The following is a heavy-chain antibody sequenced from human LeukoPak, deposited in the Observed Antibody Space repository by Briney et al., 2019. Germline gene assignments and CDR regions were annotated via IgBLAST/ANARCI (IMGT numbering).Heavy chain of an antibody. V-gene: IGHV5-51*01. Sequence: GGSLKLSCKGSGYIFTSYWIGWVRQMPGKGLEWMGIISPPDSATRSRPSFQGQVTTSADKSISTAYLQRSSLKASDTAMYYCARQEYDSSDYYPRYFDHWGQGTLVTVSS. D-gene: IGHD3-22*01. CDR3: ARQEYDSSDYYPRYFDH. J-gene: IGHJ4*02. CDR1: GYIFTSYW. CDR2: ISPPDSAT.